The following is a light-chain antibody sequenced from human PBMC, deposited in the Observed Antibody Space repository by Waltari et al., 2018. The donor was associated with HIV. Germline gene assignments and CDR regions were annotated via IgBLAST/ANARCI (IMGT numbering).Light chain of an antibody. CDR1: QSVPRNY. Sequence: EIVLTQSPGTLSLSPGERATLSCWASQSVPRNYLAWYQQKPGQPPKLLIYGTFSRATGIPDRFSGGGSGTDFTLTISRLEPEDFTVYFCQQYGRAPYTFGRGTKLEI. CDR3: QQYGRAPYT. CDR2: GTF. V-gene: IGKV3-20*01. J-gene: IGKJ2*01.